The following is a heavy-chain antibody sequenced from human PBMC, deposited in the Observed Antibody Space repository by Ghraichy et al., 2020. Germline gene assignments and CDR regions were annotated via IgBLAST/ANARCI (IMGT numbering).Heavy chain of an antibody. Sequence: GGSLRLSCAASGFTFSSYSMNWVRQAPGKGLEWVSSISSSSSYIYYADSVKGRFTISRDNAKNSLYLQMNSLRAEDTAVYYCATHPKVVRFLEWFFGWGQGTLVTVSS. D-gene: IGHD3-3*01. CDR3: ATHPKVVRFLEWFFG. J-gene: IGHJ4*02. CDR1: GFTFSSYS. V-gene: IGHV3-21*01. CDR2: ISSSSSYI.